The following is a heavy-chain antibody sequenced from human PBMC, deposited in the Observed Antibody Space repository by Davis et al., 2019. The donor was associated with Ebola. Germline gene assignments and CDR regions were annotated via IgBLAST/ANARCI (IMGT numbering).Heavy chain of an antibody. CDR1: GFTFSGSA. J-gene: IGHJ4*02. CDR2: IRSKANSYAT. Sequence: GESLKISCAASGFTFSGSAMHWVRQASGKGLEWVGRIRSKANSYATAYATSVKGRFTISRDDSKNTAYLQMNSLKTEDTAAYYCTSGGSSRDYWGQGTLVTVSS. V-gene: IGHV3-73*01. D-gene: IGHD6-6*01. CDR3: TSGGSSRDY.